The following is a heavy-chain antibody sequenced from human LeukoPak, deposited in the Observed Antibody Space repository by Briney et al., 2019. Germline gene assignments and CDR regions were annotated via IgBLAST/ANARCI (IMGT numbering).Heavy chain of an antibody. D-gene: IGHD6-13*01. CDR2: IYYSGNN. V-gene: IGHV4-59*08. J-gene: IGHJ4*02. Sequence: PSETLSLTCNLSGGSISHYYWSWIRQPPGRGLEWGGYIYYSGNNNYNPSLKSRVTMSVDMSKNQFSLRLSSVTAADTAVYFCARHGGDQQLAPEIAYWGQGILVIVSS. CDR1: GGSISHYY. CDR3: ARHGGDQQLAPEIAY.